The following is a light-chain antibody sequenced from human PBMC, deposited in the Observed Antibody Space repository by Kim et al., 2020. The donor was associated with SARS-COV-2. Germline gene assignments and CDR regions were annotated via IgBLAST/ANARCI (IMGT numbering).Light chain of an antibody. CDR2: DAF. V-gene: IGKV3-11*01. CDR3: QRRTI. J-gene: IGKJ4*01. CDR1: QSVSRS. Sequence: EIVLTQSPATLSLSLGETATLSCRASQSVSRSLAWYQQKPGQAPRLLIYDAFYRATGIPARFSGSASETDFTLTINSLEPEDVAVYYCQRRTIFGGGTKVDIK.